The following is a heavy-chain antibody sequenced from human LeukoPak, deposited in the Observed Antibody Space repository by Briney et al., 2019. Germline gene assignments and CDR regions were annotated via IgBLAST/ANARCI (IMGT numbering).Heavy chain of an antibody. CDR2: IYYSGST. CDR1: GGSISSYY. CDR3: ARGRARQNHDAFDI. V-gene: IGHV4-59*01. Sequence: SETLSLTCTVSGGSISSYYWSWIRQPPGKGLEWIGYIYYSGSTNYNPSLKGRVTISVDTSKNQFSLKLSSVTAADTAVYYCARGRARQNHDAFDIWGQGTMVTVSS. D-gene: IGHD6-6*01. J-gene: IGHJ3*02.